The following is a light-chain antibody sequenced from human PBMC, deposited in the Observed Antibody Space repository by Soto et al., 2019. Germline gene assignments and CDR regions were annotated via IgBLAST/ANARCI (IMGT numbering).Light chain of an antibody. Sequence: QSVLTQPPSASGSPGQSVTISCTGTSSDVGGYNYVSWCQQHPGKAPKLMIYEVSKRPSGVPDRFSGSKSGNTASLTVSGLQAEDEADYYCSSYAGSNNLGVFGGGTQLTVL. CDR1: SSDVGGYNY. J-gene: IGLJ2*01. CDR2: EVS. V-gene: IGLV2-8*01. CDR3: SSYAGSNNLGV.